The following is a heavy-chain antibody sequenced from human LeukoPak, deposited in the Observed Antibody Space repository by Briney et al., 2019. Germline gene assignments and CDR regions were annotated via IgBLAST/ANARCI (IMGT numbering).Heavy chain of an antibody. J-gene: IGHJ6*04. V-gene: IGHV4-59*01. Sequence: SETLSLTCTVSGGSISSYYWSWIRQPPGKGLEWIGYIYYSGSTNYNPSLKSRVTISVDTSKNQFSPKLSSVTAADTAMYYCARMGLWFGELSTYYYYGMDVWGKGTTVTVSS. CDR1: GGSISSYY. CDR2: IYYSGST. CDR3: ARMGLWFGELSTYYYYGMDV. D-gene: IGHD3-10*01.